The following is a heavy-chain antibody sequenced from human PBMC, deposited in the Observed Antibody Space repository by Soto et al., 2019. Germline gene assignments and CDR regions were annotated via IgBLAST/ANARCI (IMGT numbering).Heavy chain of an antibody. Sequence: ASVKVSCKASGYTFTSYGISWVRQAPGQGLEWMGWISAYIGNTNYAQKLQGRVTMTTDTSTSTAYMELRSLRSDDTAVYYCARDGFFTNRFSTHYYYMDVWGKGTTVTVS. J-gene: IGHJ6*03. CDR1: GYTFTSYG. D-gene: IGHD3-3*01. CDR3: ARDGFFTNRFSTHYYYMDV. CDR2: ISAYIGNT. V-gene: IGHV1-18*01.